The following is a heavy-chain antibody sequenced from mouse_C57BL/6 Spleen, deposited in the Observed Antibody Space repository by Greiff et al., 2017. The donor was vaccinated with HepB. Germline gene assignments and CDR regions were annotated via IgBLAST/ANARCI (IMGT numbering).Heavy chain of an antibody. D-gene: IGHD1-1*01. Sequence: QVQLKESGPELVRPGVSVKISCKGSGYTFTDYAMHWVKQSHAKSLEWIGVISTYYGDASYNQKFKDKATMTVDKSSSTAYMELARLTSEDSAVYYCARSGTYYGSPYWYFDVWGTGTTVTVSS. CDR2: ISTYYGDA. CDR3: ARSGTYYGSPYWYFDV. J-gene: IGHJ1*03. CDR1: GYTFTDYA. V-gene: IGHV1-67*01.